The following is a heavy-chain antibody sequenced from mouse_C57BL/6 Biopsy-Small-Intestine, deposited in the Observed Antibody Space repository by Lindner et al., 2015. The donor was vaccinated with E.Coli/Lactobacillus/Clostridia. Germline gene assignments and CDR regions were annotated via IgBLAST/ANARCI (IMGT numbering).Heavy chain of an antibody. CDR3: ATSWYCSTTTCYSYYGLDI. Sequence: SVKVSCKASGGTFRSYSINWVRQAPGQGPEWMGGIIPVFGTTNYAEKFQGRVTITADESSSIVYMELSSLKSEDTAVYSCATSWYCSTTTCYSYYGLDIWGQGTTVIVSS. D-gene: IGHD1-1*01. J-gene: IGHJ1*01. CDR2: IIPVFGTT. CDR1: GGTFRSYS. V-gene: IGHV1-81*01.